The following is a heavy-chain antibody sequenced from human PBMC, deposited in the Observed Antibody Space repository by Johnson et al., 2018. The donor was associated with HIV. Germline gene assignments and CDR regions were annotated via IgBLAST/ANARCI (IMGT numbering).Heavy chain of an antibody. D-gene: IGHD3-10*01. J-gene: IGHJ3*01. CDR2: ISYDGSSK. V-gene: IGHV3-30-3*02. Sequence: VQLVESGGGVVQPGGSLRLSCVASGFTFSNYAMHWVRQAPGKGLEWVAVISYDGSSKYYADSVKGRFPISRDNSKNTLNLQMNSLRPEDTAVYYCAKGMGLSIGELSDAFHFWGLGTVVTVSS. CDR3: AKGMGLSIGELSDAFHF. CDR1: GFTFSNYA.